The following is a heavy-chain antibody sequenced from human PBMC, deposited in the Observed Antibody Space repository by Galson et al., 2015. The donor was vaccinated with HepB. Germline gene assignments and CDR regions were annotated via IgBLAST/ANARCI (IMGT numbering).Heavy chain of an antibody. CDR3: ARDYQGPYYDVLTGQHFDY. Sequence: SLRLSCAGSGFTFSDYGIHWVRQAPGKGLEWVAGIWPEGSNKYYVDFVKGRFTISRDNSKNTVYLQMSSVRAEDTALYYCARDYQGPYYDVLTGQHFDYWGQGSLVTVSS. CDR1: GFTFSDYG. CDR2: IWPEGSNK. J-gene: IGHJ4*02. V-gene: IGHV3-33*01. D-gene: IGHD3-9*01.